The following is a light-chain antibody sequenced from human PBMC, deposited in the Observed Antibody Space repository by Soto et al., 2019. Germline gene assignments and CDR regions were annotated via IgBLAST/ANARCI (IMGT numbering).Light chain of an antibody. CDR2: SNN. V-gene: IGLV1-44*01. CDR3: AAWDDSLNGHVV. Sequence: QSVLTQPPSASGTPGQRVTISCSGSSSNIGSNTVNWYQQLPGTAPKLLIYSNNQRPSGVPDRFSGSKSGTSASLAISGLQSDDEADYYCAAWDDSLNGHVVFGGGTKLTVL. CDR1: SSNIGSNT. J-gene: IGLJ2*01.